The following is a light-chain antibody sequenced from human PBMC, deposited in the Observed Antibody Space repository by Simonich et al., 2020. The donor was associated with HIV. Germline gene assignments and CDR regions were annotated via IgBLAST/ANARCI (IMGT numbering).Light chain of an antibody. V-gene: IGKV4-1*01. J-gene: IGKJ2*01. CDR2: LAA. CDR3: QQYYSTPYT. CDR1: QSVLYSSNNKNY. Sequence: DIVMTQSPESLAVSLGERVTINCKSSQSVLYSSNNKNYLAWYQQKPGQPPKLLIYLAATRESGVPDRFSGSGSGTDFTLTISSLQAEDVAVYYCQQYYSTPYTFGQGTKLEIK.